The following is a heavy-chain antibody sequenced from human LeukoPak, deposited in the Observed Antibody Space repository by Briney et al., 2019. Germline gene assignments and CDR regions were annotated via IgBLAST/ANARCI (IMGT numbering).Heavy chain of an antibody. D-gene: IGHD2-15*01. V-gene: IGHV3-30*18. CDR3: AKDVAGDGEAIVDY. CDR1: GFTFSSYG. Sequence: GRSLRLSCAASGFTFSSYGMHWVRRAPGKGLEWVAVISYDGSNKYYADSVKGRFTISRDNSKNTLYLQMNSLRAEDTAVYYCAKDVAGDGEAIVDYWGQGTLVTVSS. CDR2: ISYDGSNK. J-gene: IGHJ4*02.